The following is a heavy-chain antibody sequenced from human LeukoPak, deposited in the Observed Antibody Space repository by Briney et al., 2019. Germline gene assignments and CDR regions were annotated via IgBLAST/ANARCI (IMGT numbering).Heavy chain of an antibody. Sequence: SETLSLTCTVSGGSISGYYWSWIRQPPGEGLEWIGYIYYSGSANYNPSLRSRVIILVDTSKNQFSLKLSSVTAADTAVYYCARGTVTTSMKTFDIWGQGTMATVSS. CDR3: ARGTVTTSMKTFDI. J-gene: IGHJ3*02. V-gene: IGHV4-59*08. D-gene: IGHD4-17*01. CDR1: GGSISGYY. CDR2: IYYSGSA.